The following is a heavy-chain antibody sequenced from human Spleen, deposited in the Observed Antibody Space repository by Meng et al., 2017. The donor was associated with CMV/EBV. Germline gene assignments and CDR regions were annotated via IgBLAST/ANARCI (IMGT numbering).Heavy chain of an antibody. CDR2: IYYRGTT. V-gene: IGHV4-61*01. Sequence: SETLSLTCTVSGGSVSSGSYYWSWIRQPPGKGLEWIGYIYYRGTTNYNPSLKSRVTMSVGTSKNQFSLRLSSVTAADTAVYYYASHETGDWFDPWGHGTLVTVSS. J-gene: IGHJ5*02. CDR1: GGSVSSGSYY. CDR3: ASHETGDWFDP.